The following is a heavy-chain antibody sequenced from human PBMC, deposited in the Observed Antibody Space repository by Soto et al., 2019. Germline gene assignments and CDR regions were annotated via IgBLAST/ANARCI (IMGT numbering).Heavy chain of an antibody. CDR3: SRCVSVSRRLPLGY. D-gene: IGHD6-19*01. CDR1: GYSFTDYA. Sequence: QVHHVQSGAEVKTPGASVKVSCRASGYSFTDYAFHWVRQAPGHSPEWLGWINPGNGATKYSQKLHVRITITSDPSASTVYMELSSLRYEYTAVYFCSRCVSVSRRLPLGYWGQGTLVSVSS. CDR2: INPGNGAT. V-gene: IGHV1-3*01. J-gene: IGHJ4*02.